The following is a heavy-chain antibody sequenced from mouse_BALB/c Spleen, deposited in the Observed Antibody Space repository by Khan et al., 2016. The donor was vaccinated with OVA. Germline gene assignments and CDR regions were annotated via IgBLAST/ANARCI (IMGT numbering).Heavy chain of an antibody. J-gene: IGHJ3*01. CDR3: ASHLTGSFAY. D-gene: IGHD4-1*01. Sequence: EVQLQESGGDLVKPGGSLKLSCAASGFTFSSYSMSWVRQTPDKRLEWVATISSGGDYTYYPDNVKGRFTISRDNAKNTLYLQMSSLKSEDTAMYYWASHLTGSFAYWGQGTLVT. CDR1: GFTFSSYS. V-gene: IGHV5-6*01. CDR2: ISSGGDYT.